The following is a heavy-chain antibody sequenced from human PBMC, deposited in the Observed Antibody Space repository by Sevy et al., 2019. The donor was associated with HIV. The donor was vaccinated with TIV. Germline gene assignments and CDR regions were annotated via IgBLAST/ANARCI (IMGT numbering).Heavy chain of an antibody. CDR2: ITRSGDTI. D-gene: IGHD4-4*01. Sequence: GGSLRLSCAASGFTLSDYYMTWIRQAPGKGLEWVAYITRSGDTIYYADSVKGRFTISRDNAKNSLYLQMNNLRAEDTAVYYCAREYDYSHYAFDYWGQGSLVTVSS. V-gene: IGHV3-11*01. CDR3: AREYDYSHYAFDY. J-gene: IGHJ4*02. CDR1: GFTLSDYY.